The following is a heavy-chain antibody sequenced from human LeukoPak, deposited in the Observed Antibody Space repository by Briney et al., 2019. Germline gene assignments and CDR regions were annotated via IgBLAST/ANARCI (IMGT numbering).Heavy chain of an antibody. J-gene: IGHJ4*02. V-gene: IGHV3-7*01. CDR3: ARVDYVDEGWGY. D-gene: IGHD3-16*01. CDR1: GLTFSTHW. CDR2: IRQDGGAK. Sequence: GGSLRLSCEASGLTFSTHWMTWVRQAPGKGLEWVANIRQDGGAKNYMASVKGRFTISRDNAKNSLYLQLNSLRAEDTALYYCARVDYVDEGWGYWGQGTLVTVSS.